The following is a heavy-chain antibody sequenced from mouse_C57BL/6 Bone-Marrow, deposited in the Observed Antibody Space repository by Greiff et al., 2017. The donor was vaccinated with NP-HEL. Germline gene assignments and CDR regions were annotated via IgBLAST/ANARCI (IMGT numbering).Heavy chain of an antibody. J-gene: IGHJ4*01. Sequence: EVKLMESGGGLVKPGGSLKLSCAASGFTFSDYGMHWVRQAPEMGLEWVAYISSGSSTIYYADTVKGRFTISRDNAKNTLFLQMTSLRSEDTAMYYCARVYYGLDYWGQGTSVTVSS. CDR1: GFTFSDYG. CDR2: ISSGSSTI. V-gene: IGHV5-17*01. CDR3: ARVYYGLDY.